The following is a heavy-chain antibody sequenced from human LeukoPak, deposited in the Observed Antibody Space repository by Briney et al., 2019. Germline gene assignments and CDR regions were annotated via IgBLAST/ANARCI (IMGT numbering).Heavy chain of an antibody. CDR3: ARDKQWLVRPGYYYYGMDV. CDR1: GFTFSSYA. CDR2: ISYDGSNK. V-gene: IGHV3-30*04. Sequence: PGRSPRLSCAASGFTFSSYAMHWVRQAPGKGLEWVAVISYDGSNKYYADSVKGRFTISRDNSKNTLYLQMNSLRAEDTAVYYCARDKQWLVRPGYYYYGMDVWGKGTTVTVSS. J-gene: IGHJ6*04. D-gene: IGHD6-19*01.